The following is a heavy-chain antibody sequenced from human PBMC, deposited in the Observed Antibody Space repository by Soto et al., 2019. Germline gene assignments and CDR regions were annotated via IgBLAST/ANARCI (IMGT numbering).Heavy chain of an antibody. CDR1: GFTFSSYA. J-gene: IGHJ4*02. CDR2: ISGSGGST. CDR3: AKESYLRGYSYGFDPRSYFDY. V-gene: IGHV3-23*01. Sequence: EVQLLESGGGLVQPGGSLRLSCAASGFTFSSYAMSWVRQAPGKGLEWVSAISGSGGSTYYADSVKGRFTISRDNSKNTLYLQMNSLRAEDTAVYYCAKESYLRGYSYGFDPRSYFDYWGQGTLVTVSS. D-gene: IGHD5-18*01.